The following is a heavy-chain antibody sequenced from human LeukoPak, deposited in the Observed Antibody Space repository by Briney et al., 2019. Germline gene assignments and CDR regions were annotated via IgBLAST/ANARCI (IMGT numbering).Heavy chain of an antibody. D-gene: IGHD5-12*01. V-gene: IGHV3-33*05. CDR3: AVGRGRYDQFDY. CDR1: GFTFSSYG. CDR2: ISYEGSNK. J-gene: IGHJ4*02. Sequence: GRSLRLSRAASGFTFSSYGMHWVRPAPGKGLEWVAVISYEGSNKYSADSVKGRFTISRDNSKNTLYLQMNTTRAEDTAVYYCAVGRGRYDQFDYWGQGTLVTVSS.